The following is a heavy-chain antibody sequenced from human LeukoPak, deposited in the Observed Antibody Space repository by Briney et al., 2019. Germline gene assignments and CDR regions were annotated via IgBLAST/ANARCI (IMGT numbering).Heavy chain of an antibody. CDR2: ISGSGGST. Sequence: GGSLRLSCAASGFTFSSYAMSWVRQAPGKGLEWVSAISGSGGSTYCADSVKGRFTISRDNSKNTLYLQMNSLRAEDTAVYYCAKAVYYYDSSGYYLEYFQHWGQGTLVTVSS. D-gene: IGHD3-22*01. V-gene: IGHV3-23*01. CDR3: AKAVYYYDSSGYYLEYFQH. J-gene: IGHJ1*01. CDR1: GFTFSSYA.